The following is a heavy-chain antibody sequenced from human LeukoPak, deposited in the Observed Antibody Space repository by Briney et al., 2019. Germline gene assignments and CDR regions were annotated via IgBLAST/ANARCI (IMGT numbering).Heavy chain of an antibody. CDR1: GGSISSYY. CDR2: IYYSGST. CDR3: ARESNSGYLNYFDC. D-gene: IGHD5-12*01. Sequence: SETLFLTCTVSGGSISSYYWSWIRQPPGKGLEWIGYIYYSGSTNYNPSLKSRVTISVDTSKNQISLKLTSVTAADTAVYYCARESNSGYLNYFDCWGQGTLVTVSS. V-gene: IGHV4-59*01. J-gene: IGHJ4*02.